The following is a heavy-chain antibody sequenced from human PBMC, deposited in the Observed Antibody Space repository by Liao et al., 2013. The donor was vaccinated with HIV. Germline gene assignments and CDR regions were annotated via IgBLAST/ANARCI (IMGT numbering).Heavy chain of an antibody. Sequence: QVQLQESGPGPVKPSQTLSLTCTVSRGSISSDDYYWSWIRQSPGKGLEWIGYIYYSGSTYYNPSLKSRASISFDTSKNQFSLRFSSVTVADTAVYYCAREGRGVSGGGFDSWGQGTLVSVSS. CDR1: RGSISSDDYY. CDR2: IYYSGST. J-gene: IGHJ4*02. V-gene: IGHV4-30-4*01. CDR3: AREGRGVSGGGFDS. D-gene: IGHD3-16*01.